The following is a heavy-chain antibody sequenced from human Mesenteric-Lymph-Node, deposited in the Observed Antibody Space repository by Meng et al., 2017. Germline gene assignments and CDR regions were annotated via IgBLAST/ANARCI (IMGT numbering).Heavy chain of an antibody. CDR2: INAGNGDT. Sequence: VRRVHPGAEVKKPGASVQVSCETSGYTFTTYAIHWVRQAPGRGLEWMGWINAGNGDTKYSQNFQGRITITSDTSASIVYMDLNSLRSEDTGVYYCARAIAVSGTGRFDYWGQGTLVTVSS. CDR1: GYTFTTYA. CDR3: ARAIAVSGTGRFDY. V-gene: IGHV1-3*01. J-gene: IGHJ4*02. D-gene: IGHD6-19*01.